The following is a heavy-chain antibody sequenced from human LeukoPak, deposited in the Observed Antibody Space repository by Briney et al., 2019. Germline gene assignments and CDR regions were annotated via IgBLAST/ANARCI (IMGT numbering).Heavy chain of an antibody. D-gene: IGHD3-3*01. V-gene: IGHV1-46*01. J-gene: IGHJ4*02. Sequence: ASVRVSCTASGYTFTTSYMLWVREAPGHGLGWRGIINPSGGSTRYEDKFQGRVSMTRDTSISTVYMELSSLRSEDTAVYYCARGRVQGDFWSGYYRAYFDYWGQGTLVTVSS. CDR2: INPSGGST. CDR1: GYTFTTSY. CDR3: ARGRVQGDFWSGYYRAYFDY.